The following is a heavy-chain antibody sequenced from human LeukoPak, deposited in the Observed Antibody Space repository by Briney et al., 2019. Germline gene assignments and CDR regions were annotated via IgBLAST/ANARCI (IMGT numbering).Heavy chain of an antibody. D-gene: IGHD6-13*01. CDR1: GFIFSRYG. CDR3: ARGLITGAAGTYYYYGMDV. J-gene: IGHJ6*02. V-gene: IGHV3-64*01. Sequence: GGSLRLPCVASGFIFSRYGMDWVRQAPGKGLEYVSAISNSGGSTYYANSVKGGFTISRDNSKNTLYLQMGRLRGEDMAVYYCARGLITGAAGTYYYYGMDVWGQGTTVTVSS. CDR2: ISNSGGST.